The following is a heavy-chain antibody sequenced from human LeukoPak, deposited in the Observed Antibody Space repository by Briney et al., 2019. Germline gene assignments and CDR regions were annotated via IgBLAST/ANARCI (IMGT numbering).Heavy chain of an antibody. V-gene: IGHV3-53*01. J-gene: IGHJ4*02. CDR3: AGGGSDHVWGSYRGDY. CDR1: GFTVSSNY. D-gene: IGHD3-16*02. Sequence: GGSLRLSCAASGFTVSSNYMSWVRQAPGKGLEWVSVIYSGGSTYYADSVKGRFTISRDNSKNTLYLQMNSLRVEDTAVYYCAGGGSDHVWGSYRGDYWGQGTLVTVSS. CDR2: IYSGGST.